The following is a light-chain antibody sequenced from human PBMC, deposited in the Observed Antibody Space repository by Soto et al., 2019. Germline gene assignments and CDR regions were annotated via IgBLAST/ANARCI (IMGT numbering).Light chain of an antibody. Sequence: ALTQPRSVPGSPGQSVTISCTGTSSDVGGYNYVSWYQQYPGKAPKVMIYAVTKRPSGVPDRISGSKSGNTASLTISGLQAEDEADYYCCSYAGSYTHYVFGTGTKVTVL. CDR3: CSYAGSYTHYV. CDR1: SSDVGGYNY. J-gene: IGLJ1*01. V-gene: IGLV2-11*01. CDR2: AVT.